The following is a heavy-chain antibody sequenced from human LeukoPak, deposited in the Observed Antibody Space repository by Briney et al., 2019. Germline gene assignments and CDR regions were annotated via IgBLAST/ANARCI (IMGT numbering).Heavy chain of an antibody. D-gene: IGHD5-24*01. CDR2: ISWDGGST. Sequence: GGSLRLSCAASGFTFDDYGMSWVRQAPGKGLEWVSLISWDGGSTYYADSVKGRFTISRDNSKNSLYLQMNSLRAEDTALYYCAKDLSEDGYKIFDYWGQGTQVTVSS. J-gene: IGHJ4*02. V-gene: IGHV3-43D*03. CDR3: AKDLSEDGYKIFDY. CDR1: GFTFDDYG.